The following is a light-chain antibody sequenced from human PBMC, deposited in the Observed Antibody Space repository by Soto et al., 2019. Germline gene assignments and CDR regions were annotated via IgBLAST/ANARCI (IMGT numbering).Light chain of an antibody. CDR2: EDI. V-gene: IGLV2-8*01. CDR1: SSDVGGYNF. CDR3: SSYAGSNNLV. J-gene: IGLJ2*01. Sequence: QSVLTQPPSASGSPGQSVTISCTGTSSDVGGYNFVSRYQQHPGKAPKLMIYEDIKRPSGVPDRFSGSKSGNTASLTVSGLQPEDEADYYCSSYAGSNNLVFGGGT.